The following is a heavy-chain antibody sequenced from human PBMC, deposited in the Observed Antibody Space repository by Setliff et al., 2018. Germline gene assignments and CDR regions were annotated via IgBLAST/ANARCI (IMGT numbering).Heavy chain of an antibody. CDR2: SADGANE. CDR1: GFSFSTYT. D-gene: IGHD5-12*01. J-gene: IGHJ5*02. V-gene: IGHV3-30*07. Sequence: GGSLRLSCVASGFSFSTYTVHWVRQAPGKGLEWISADGANEYYADSVKGRFTISRDNSQNTVYLQMDSLRAEDTAVYYCARDDDTTSRYSRFEHWGQGTPVTVSS. CDR3: ARDDDTTSRYSRFEH.